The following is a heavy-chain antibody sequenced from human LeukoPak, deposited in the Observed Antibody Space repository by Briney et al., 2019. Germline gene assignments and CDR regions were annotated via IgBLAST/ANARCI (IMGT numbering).Heavy chain of an antibody. CDR3: ARGDYDSSGYFDY. J-gene: IGHJ4*02. CDR1: GYTFINYD. V-gene: IGHV1-8*02. Sequence: ASVKVSCKTSGYTFINYDINWVRQATGQGLEWMGWMNPNSGNTGYAQKFQGRVTMTRNTSISTAYMELSSLRSEDTAVYYCARGDYDSSGYFDYWGQGTLVTVSS. CDR2: MNPNSGNT. D-gene: IGHD3-22*01.